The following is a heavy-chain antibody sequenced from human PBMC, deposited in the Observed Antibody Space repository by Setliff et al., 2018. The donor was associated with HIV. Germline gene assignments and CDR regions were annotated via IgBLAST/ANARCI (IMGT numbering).Heavy chain of an antibody. Sequence: PGESLKISCQGSGYIFTGYWVGWVRQMAGKGLEWMGMVHPVDSDVRYSPSFEGQVTISADKSTSTAYLQWTGLKASDTAMYYCARIGDTSGYYFHIFDLWGQGTMVTV. D-gene: IGHD3-22*01. CDR2: VHPVDSDV. CDR1: GYIFTGYW. CDR3: ARIGDTSGYYFHIFDL. V-gene: IGHV5-51*01. J-gene: IGHJ3*01.